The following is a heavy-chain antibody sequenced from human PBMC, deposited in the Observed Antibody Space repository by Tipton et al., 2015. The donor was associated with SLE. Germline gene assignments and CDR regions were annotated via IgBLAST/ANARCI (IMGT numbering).Heavy chain of an antibody. V-gene: IGHV3-30*02. CDR3: AKGEDYYDSSGYYLGGAFDI. CDR2: IRYDGSNK. D-gene: IGHD3-22*01. J-gene: IGHJ3*02. Sequence: SLRLSCVASGFTFSSYGMHWVRQAPGKGLEWVAFIRYDGSNKYYADSVKGRFTISRDNSKNTLYLQMNSLRAEDTAVYYCAKGEDYYDSSGYYLGGAFDIWGQGTMVTVSS. CDR1: GFTFSSYG.